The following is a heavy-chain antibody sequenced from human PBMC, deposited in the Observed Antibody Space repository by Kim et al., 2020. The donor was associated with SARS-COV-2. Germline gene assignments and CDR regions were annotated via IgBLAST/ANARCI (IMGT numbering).Heavy chain of an antibody. V-gene: IGHV4-39*07. Sequence: SETLSLTCTVSGGSLRSENDNYWGWIRQPPGKGLEWIGSVYYSGSTYYSPSLKSRVTTSADKSKSQVSLTMTSVTAADTAVYYCVMFAGHWGQGTPVIVS. J-gene: IGHJ4*02. CDR3: VMFAGH. CDR1: GGSLRSENDNY. CDR2: VYYSGST. D-gene: IGHD3-10*02.